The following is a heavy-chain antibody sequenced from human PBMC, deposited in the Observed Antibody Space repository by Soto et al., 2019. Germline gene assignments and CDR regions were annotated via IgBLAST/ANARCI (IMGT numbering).Heavy chain of an antibody. J-gene: IGHJ4*02. Sequence: QVQLVQSGAEMRKPGASVTVSCKASGYTFTSHGLTWVRQAPGQGLEWMGWISTFSSNTFYAQKLQDRVTLTADKSTNTVYLELRSLRSDDTAVYYCARGSFGSGTYLAYWGQGTLLLVSS. D-gene: IGHD3-10*01. V-gene: IGHV1-18*01. CDR2: ISTFSSNT. CDR1: GYTFTSHG. CDR3: ARGSFGSGTYLAY.